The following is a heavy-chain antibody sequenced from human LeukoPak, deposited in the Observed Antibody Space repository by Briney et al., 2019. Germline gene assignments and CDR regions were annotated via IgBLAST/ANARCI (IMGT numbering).Heavy chain of an antibody. Sequence: SETLSLTCAVYGGSFSGYYWSWIRQPPGKGLEWIGEINHSGSTNYNPSLKSRVTISVDTSKNQFSLKLSSVTAADTAVYYCARGTGYCSSTSCYTYYYYGMDVWGQGTTVTVSS. CDR3: ARGTGYCSSTSCYTYYYYGMDV. V-gene: IGHV4-34*01. D-gene: IGHD2-2*02. J-gene: IGHJ6*02. CDR2: INHSGST. CDR1: GGSFSGYY.